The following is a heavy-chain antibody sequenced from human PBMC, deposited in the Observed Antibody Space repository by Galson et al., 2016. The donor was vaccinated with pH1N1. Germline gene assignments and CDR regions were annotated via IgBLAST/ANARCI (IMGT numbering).Heavy chain of an antibody. V-gene: IGHV4-39*01. Sequence: ETLSLTCSVSGVSISNTNYYWGWIRQPPGKGLEWIANIYYTGNTYYDASLQSRVTISVDMSKNQFSLKVKSVIAADTAVYYCARLWYGEYIDYWGQGTRVSVSS. CDR1: GVSISNTNYY. CDR3: ARLWYGEYIDY. CDR2: IYYTGNT. D-gene: IGHD3-10*01. J-gene: IGHJ4*02.